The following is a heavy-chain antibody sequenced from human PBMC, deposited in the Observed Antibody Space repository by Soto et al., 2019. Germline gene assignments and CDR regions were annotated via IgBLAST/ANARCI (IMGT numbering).Heavy chain of an antibody. Sequence: SETLSLTCTVSGDSNSSYYWSWIRQSPGKGLEWIGYISYSGSTTYNPSLKSRLTISLHTSNNQFSLTLDSVTAADTAVYYCGRDARWDDNAFDIWGQGTMVT. CDR1: GDSNSSYY. J-gene: IGHJ3*02. CDR2: ISYSGST. V-gene: IGHV4-59*01. CDR3: GRDARWDDNAFDI. D-gene: IGHD1-26*01.